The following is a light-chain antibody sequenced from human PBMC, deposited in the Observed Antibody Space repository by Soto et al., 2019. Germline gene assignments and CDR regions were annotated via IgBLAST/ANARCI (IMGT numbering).Light chain of an antibody. CDR3: QQFNVWHRT. Sequence: IVLTQSPATLSVSPGERATLSCRASENINTYLAWYQQKPGQAPRLLIYGASTRATDIPARFSGSGSGTEFALTINSLQSEDSAVYFCQQFNVWHRTFGQGTKVDI. CDR2: GAS. CDR1: ENINTY. V-gene: IGKV3-15*01. J-gene: IGKJ1*01.